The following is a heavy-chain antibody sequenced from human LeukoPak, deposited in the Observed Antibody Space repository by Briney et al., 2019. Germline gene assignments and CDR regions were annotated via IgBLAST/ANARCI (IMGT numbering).Heavy chain of an antibody. J-gene: IGHJ1*01. CDR3: AKDNYYDSSGYYGEYFQH. V-gene: IGHV3-23*01. CDR2: ISGSGGST. D-gene: IGHD3-22*01. Sequence: GGSLRLSCAASGFTFSSYAMSWVRQAPGKGVEWVSGISGSGGSTYYADSVKGRFTISRDNSKNTLSLQMNSLRAEDTAVYYCAKDNYYDSSGYYGEYFQHWGQGTLVTVSS. CDR1: GFTFSSYA.